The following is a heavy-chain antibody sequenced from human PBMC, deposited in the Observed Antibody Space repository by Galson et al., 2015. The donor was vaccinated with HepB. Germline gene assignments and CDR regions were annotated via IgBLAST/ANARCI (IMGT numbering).Heavy chain of an antibody. CDR1: EFDFNKYG. D-gene: IGHD1-7*01. J-gene: IGHJ6*02. CDR2: VSGYDGSA. CDR3: ARDSRLELQLNNYYSYGMDV. Sequence: SVKVSCKASEFDFNKYGLSRVRQAPGQGLEWMGWVSGYDGSANYAPKFQGRVPMTTQTSTGPAFMEMRSLRSADTAVYYCARDSRLELQLNNYYSYGMDVWGQGTAVVVS. V-gene: IGHV1-18*01.